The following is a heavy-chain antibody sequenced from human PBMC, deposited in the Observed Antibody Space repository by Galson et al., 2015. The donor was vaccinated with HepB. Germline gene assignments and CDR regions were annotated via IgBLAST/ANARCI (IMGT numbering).Heavy chain of an antibody. V-gene: IGHV1-18*01. J-gene: IGHJ4*02. CDR1: GYTFTSYG. D-gene: IGHD3-22*01. Sequence: SVKVSCKASGYTFTSYGISWVRQAPGQGLEWMGWISAYNGNTNYAQKLQGRVTMTTDTSTSTAYMELRSLRSDDTAVYYCARAAGLGSSGYGFDYWGQGTLVTVSS. CDR3: ARAAGLGSSGYGFDY. CDR2: ISAYNGNT.